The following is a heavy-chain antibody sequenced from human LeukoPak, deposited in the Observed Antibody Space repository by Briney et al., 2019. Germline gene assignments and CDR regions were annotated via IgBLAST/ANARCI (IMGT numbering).Heavy chain of an antibody. CDR2: ISGTGDRT. D-gene: IGHD6-19*01. Sequence: GGSLRLSCAASGFTFSSSAMSWVRQAPGKGLEWVSTISGTGDRTYYADSVKGRFTISRDNSKNTLFLHMNSLRAEDTAVYYCAKYTSGWFEDYWGQGTLVTVTS. V-gene: IGHV3-23*01. J-gene: IGHJ4*02. CDR3: AKYTSGWFEDY. CDR1: GFTFSSSA.